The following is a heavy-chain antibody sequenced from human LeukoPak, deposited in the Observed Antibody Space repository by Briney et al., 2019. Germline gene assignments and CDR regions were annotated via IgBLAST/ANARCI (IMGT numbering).Heavy chain of an antibody. CDR3: AESNGASQWLYSAY. Sequence: GGSLRLSCAASGFTFSSYAMSWVRQAPGKGLEWVANIGGSDGSTFYGDSVKGRFTISRDNSKNTLYLQMSSLGAEDTAVYYCAESNGASQWLYSAYWGRGTLVTVSS. D-gene: IGHD6-19*01. CDR1: GFTFSSYA. V-gene: IGHV3-23*01. CDR2: IGGSDGST. J-gene: IGHJ4*02.